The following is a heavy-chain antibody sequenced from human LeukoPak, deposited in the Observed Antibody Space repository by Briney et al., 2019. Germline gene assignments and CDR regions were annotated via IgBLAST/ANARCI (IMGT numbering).Heavy chain of an antibody. CDR1: GGSISSYY. V-gene: IGHV4-59*01. D-gene: IGHD5-12*01. Sequence: SETLSLTCTVSGGSISSYYWSWIRQPPGKGLEWIGYIYYSGGTNYNPSLKSRVTISVDTSKNQFSLKLSSVTAADTAVYYCARDPGGYSGYGQGFDYWGQGTLVTVSS. CDR2: IYYSGGT. J-gene: IGHJ4*02. CDR3: ARDPGGYSGYGQGFDY.